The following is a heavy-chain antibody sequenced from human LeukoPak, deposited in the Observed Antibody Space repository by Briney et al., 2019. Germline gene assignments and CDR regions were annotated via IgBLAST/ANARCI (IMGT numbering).Heavy chain of an antibody. V-gene: IGHV4-59*12. CDR1: GGSISSYY. CDR3: ARDTGRLYYYYGMDV. D-gene: IGHD2-21*02. Sequence: PSETLSLTCTVSGGSISSYYWSWIRQPPGKGLEWIGYIYYSGSTNHNPSLKSRVTISVDTSKNQFSLKLSSVTAADTAVYYCARDTGRLYYYYGMDVWGQGTTVTVSS. CDR2: IYYSGST. J-gene: IGHJ6*02.